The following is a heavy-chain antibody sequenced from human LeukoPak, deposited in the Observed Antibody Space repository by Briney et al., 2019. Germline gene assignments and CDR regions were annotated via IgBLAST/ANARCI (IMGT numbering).Heavy chain of an antibody. CDR1: GFTFSSYA. Sequence: GGSLRLSCAASGFTFSSYAMSWVRQAPGKGLEWVSAISGSGGSTYYADSVKGRFTISRDNSKNTLYLQMNSLRAEDTAVYYCAKDLLLITMIVVVRIGGAFDIWGQGTMVTVSS. CDR3: AKDLLLITMIVVVRIGGAFDI. J-gene: IGHJ3*02. CDR2: ISGSGGST. V-gene: IGHV3-23*01. D-gene: IGHD3-22*01.